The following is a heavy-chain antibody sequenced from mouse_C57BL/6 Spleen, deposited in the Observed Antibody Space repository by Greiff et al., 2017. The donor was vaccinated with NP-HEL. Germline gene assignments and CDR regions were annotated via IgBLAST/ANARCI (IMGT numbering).Heavy chain of an antibody. J-gene: IGHJ2*01. V-gene: IGHV1-85*01. D-gene: IGHD1-1*01. Sequence: VQLQQSGPELVKPGASVKLSCKASGYTFTSYDINWVKQRPGQGLEWIGWIYPRDGSTKYNEKFKGKATLTVDTSSSTAYMELHSLTSEDSAVYFCARSANYYGSSLFYFDYWGQGTTLTVSS. CDR1: GYTFTSYD. CDR3: ARSANYYGSSLFYFDY. CDR2: IYPRDGST.